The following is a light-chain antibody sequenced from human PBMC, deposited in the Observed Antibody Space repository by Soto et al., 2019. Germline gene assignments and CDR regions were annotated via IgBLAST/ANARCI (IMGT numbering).Light chain of an antibody. CDR1: HRVDDSH. CDR2: GAS. CDR3: HQYGSSPWT. J-gene: IGKJ1*01. Sequence: SVLTQSTDTLSLSPGEIGTLSCRSSHRVDDSHLAWYQLRPGQAPRLLIYGASSRATGIPDRFSGSGSGTDFTLTISRLEPEDFAVYYCHQYGSSPWTFGQRTKADIK. V-gene: IGKV3-20*01.